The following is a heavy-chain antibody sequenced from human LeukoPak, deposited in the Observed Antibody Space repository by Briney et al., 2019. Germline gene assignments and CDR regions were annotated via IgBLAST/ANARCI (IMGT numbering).Heavy chain of an antibody. Sequence: ASVKVSCKASEYTFTSYYIYWVRQAPGQGLEWMGIINPSGGSTSYAQKFQGRVTMTRDTSTSTVYMELSSLRSEDTAVYYCTTSIVGANHHFDYWGQGTLVTVSS. D-gene: IGHD1-26*01. J-gene: IGHJ4*02. CDR2: INPSGGST. CDR1: EYTFTSYY. V-gene: IGHV1-46*01. CDR3: TTSIVGANHHFDY.